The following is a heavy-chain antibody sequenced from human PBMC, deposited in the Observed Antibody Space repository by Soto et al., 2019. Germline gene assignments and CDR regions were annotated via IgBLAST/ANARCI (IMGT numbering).Heavy chain of an antibody. D-gene: IGHD4-17*01. CDR2: ISSNGGAT. Sequence: GGSLRLSCAASGFSFNIYAMHWVRQAPGKGLEYVSTISSNGGATYYANSVKGRFSISRDNSENTLYLQMGDLRVEDMAVYYCARGPHYGDSYYYMDVWGKGATVTVSS. J-gene: IGHJ6*03. V-gene: IGHV3-64*01. CDR3: ARGPHYGDSYYYMDV. CDR1: GFSFNIYA.